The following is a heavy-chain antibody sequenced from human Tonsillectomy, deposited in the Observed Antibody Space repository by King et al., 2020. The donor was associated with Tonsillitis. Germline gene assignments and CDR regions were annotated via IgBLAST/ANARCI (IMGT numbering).Heavy chain of an antibody. CDR1: GFTFSSYA. Sequence: VQLVESGGGLVQPGGSLRLSCAASGFTFSSYAMSWVRQAPGKGLEWVSAISGSGGSTYYADSVKGRFTLSRDNSKNTLYLQMNSLRAEATAVYYCAKAITMIVVVILDYWGQGTLVTVSS. J-gene: IGHJ4*02. CDR2: ISGSGGST. CDR3: AKAITMIVVVILDY. V-gene: IGHV3-23*04. D-gene: IGHD3-22*01.